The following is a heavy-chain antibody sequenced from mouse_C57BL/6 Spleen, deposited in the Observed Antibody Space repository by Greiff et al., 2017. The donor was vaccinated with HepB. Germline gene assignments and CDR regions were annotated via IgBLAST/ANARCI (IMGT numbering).Heavy chain of an antibody. CDR3: ARNTVVAYYYAMDY. J-gene: IGHJ4*01. V-gene: IGHV1-12*01. D-gene: IGHD1-1*01. CDR2: IYPGNGDT. CDR1: GYTFTSYN. Sequence: QVQLQQSGAELVRPGASVKMSCKASGYTFTSYNMHWVKQTPRQGLEWIGAIYPGNGDTSYNQKFKGKATLTVDKSSSTAYMQLSSLTSEDPAVYFCARNTVVAYYYAMDYWGQGTSVTVSS.